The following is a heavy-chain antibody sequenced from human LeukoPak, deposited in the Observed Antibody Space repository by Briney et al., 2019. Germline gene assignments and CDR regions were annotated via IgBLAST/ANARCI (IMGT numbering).Heavy chain of an antibody. V-gene: IGHV4-38-2*01. Sequence: PSETLSLTCAVSGYSISSGYYWGWIRRPPGKGLEWIGSIYHSGSTYYNPSLKSRVTISVDTSKNQFSLKLSSVTAADTAVYYCARALGYCSSTSCYADPPTYYYYYGMDVWGKGTTVTVSS. CDR2: IYHSGST. CDR1: GYSISSGYY. CDR3: ARALGYCSSTSCYADPPTYYYYYGMDV. J-gene: IGHJ6*04. D-gene: IGHD2-2*01.